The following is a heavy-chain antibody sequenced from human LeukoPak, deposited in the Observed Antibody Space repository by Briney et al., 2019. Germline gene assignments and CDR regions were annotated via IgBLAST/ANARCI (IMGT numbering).Heavy chain of an antibody. CDR3: ARAVGTGQWYGDIPGAFDI. V-gene: IGHV4-59*01. CDR1: GGSISSYY. Sequence: SETLSLTCTVSGGSISSYYWSWIRQPPGKGLEWIGYIYYSGSTNYNPSLKSRVTISVDTSKNQFSLKLSSVTAADTAVYYCARAVGTGQWYGDIPGAFDIWGQGTMVTVSS. CDR2: IYYSGST. D-gene: IGHD4-17*01. J-gene: IGHJ3*02.